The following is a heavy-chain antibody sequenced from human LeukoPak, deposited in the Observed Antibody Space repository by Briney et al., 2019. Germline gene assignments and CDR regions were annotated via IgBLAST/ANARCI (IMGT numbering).Heavy chain of an antibody. CDR1: GFTFSSYT. CDR2: ISSSSSYI. V-gene: IGHV3-21*01. CDR3: AREPPLWFGELTHYYFDY. J-gene: IGHJ4*02. Sequence: KAGGSLRLSCAASGFTFSSYTMNWVRQAPGKGLEWVSSISSSSSYIYYADSVKGRFTISRDNAKNSLYLQMNSLRAEDTAVYYCAREPPLWFGELTHYYFDYWGQGTLVTVSS. D-gene: IGHD3-10*01.